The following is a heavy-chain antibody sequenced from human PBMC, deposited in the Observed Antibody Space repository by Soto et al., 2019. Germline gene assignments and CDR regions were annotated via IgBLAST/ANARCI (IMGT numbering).Heavy chain of an antibody. CDR1: GFTFSSYS. J-gene: IGHJ6*03. CDR2: ISSSSSTI. CDR3: ARDQIRDIVVVPAAPTYYYYMDV. V-gene: IGHV3-48*01. Sequence: GGSLRLSCAASGFTFSSYSMNWVRQAPGKGLEWVSYISSSSSTIYYADSVKGRFTISRDNAKNSLYLQMNSLRAEDTAVYYCARDQIRDIVVVPAAPTYYYYMDVWGKGTTVTVSS. D-gene: IGHD2-2*01.